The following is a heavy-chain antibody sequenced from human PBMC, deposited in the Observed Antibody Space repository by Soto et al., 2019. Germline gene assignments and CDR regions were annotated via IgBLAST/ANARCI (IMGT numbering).Heavy chain of an antibody. V-gene: IGHV1-18*01. CDR3: ARDRPSGSGGANWFDP. CDR2: ISAYNGNT. D-gene: IGHD3-10*01. CDR1: GYTFTNYG. J-gene: IGHJ5*02. Sequence: QVQLVQSGAEVKKPGASVKVSCKASGYTFTNYGISWVRQAPGQGLEWMGWISAYNGNTKYARNFQGRVTMTTDTSTTKANRELRSVRSDDTAVYYCARDRPSGSGGANWFDPWGQGTLVTVSS.